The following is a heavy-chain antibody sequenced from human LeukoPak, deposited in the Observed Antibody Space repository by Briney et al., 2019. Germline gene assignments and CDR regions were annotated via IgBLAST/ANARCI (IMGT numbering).Heavy chain of an antibody. CDR2: IKSKTDGGTT. CDR3: ARGAGATRKIDY. CDR1: GFTFSNAW. V-gene: IGHV3-15*01. J-gene: IGHJ4*02. Sequence: GGSLRLSCAASGFTFSNAWMSWVRQAPGKGLEWVGRIKSKTDGGTTDYAAPVKGRFTISRDDSKNTLYLQMNSLRAEDTAVYYCARGAGATRKIDYWGQGTLVTVSS. D-gene: IGHD1-26*01.